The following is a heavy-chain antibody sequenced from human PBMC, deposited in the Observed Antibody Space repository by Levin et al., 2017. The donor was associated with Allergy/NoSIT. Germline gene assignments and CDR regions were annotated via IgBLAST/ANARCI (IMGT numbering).Heavy chain of an antibody. V-gene: IGHV1-2*02. CDR3: VRVVVDNGFDY. CDR1: GYTFTGYY. D-gene: IGHD3-22*01. Sequence: PGESLKISCKASGYTFTGYYMHWVRQAPGQGLEWMGWINPNSGGTNYAQKFQGRVTMTRDTSISTAYMELSRLRSDDTAVYYCVRVVVDNGFDYWGQGTLVTVSS. J-gene: IGHJ4*02. CDR2: INPNSGGT.